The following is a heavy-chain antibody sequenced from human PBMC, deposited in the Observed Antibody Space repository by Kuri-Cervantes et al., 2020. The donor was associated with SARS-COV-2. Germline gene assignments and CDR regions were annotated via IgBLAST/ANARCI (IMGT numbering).Heavy chain of an antibody. Sequence: GGPLRLSCAASGFTFSSYGMHWVRQAPGKGLEWVAVIWYDGSNKYYADSVKGRFIISRDNSKNTLYLQMNSLRAEDTAVYYCVNLPWELLKTNTADYWGQGTLVTVSS. J-gene: IGHJ4*02. D-gene: IGHD1-26*01. V-gene: IGHV3-33*08. CDR2: IWYDGSNK. CDR1: GFTFSSYG. CDR3: VNLPWELLKTNTADY.